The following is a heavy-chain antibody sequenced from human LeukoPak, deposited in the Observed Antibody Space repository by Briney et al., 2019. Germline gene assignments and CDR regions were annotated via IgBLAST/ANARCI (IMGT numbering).Heavy chain of an antibody. CDR2: ISAYNDNT. CDR3: ARVWRNNWFDP. D-gene: IGHD3-16*01. Sequence: GASVKVSCKASGYTFTSYGISWVQQAPGQGLEWMGWISAYNDNTNYAQKLQGRVTMTTDTSTSTAYMELRSLRSDDTAVYYCARVWRNNWFDPWGQGTLVTVSS. CDR1: GYTFTSYG. V-gene: IGHV1-18*01. J-gene: IGHJ5*02.